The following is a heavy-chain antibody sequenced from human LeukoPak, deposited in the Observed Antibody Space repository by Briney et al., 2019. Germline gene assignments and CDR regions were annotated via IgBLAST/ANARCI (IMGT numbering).Heavy chain of an antibody. D-gene: IGHD6-19*01. CDR2: INPSGGST. J-gene: IGHJ2*01. V-gene: IGHV1-46*01. Sequence: ASVKVSCKASGYTFTTYYMHWVRQAPGQGLEWMGIINPSGGSTTYAQNFQGRVTMTRDTSTSAVYMELSSLRSEDTAVYYCARSLEETIAVAGRHWYFDLWGRGTLVTVSS. CDR1: GYTFTTYY. CDR3: ARSLEETIAVAGRHWYFDL.